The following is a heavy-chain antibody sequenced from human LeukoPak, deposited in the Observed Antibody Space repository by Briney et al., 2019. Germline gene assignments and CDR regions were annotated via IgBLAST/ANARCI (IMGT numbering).Heavy chain of an antibody. CDR1: GFTVRSNY. D-gene: IGHD1-26*01. Sequence: GGSLRLSCAASGFTVRSNYMNWVRQAPGKGLEWVSVIYSGGSTYYADSVKGRFAISRDNSKNTLYLQMNSLRAEDTAVYYCAREGTWSYYYDYWGQGTLVTVSS. CDR3: AREGTWSYYYDY. J-gene: IGHJ4*02. V-gene: IGHV3-66*01. CDR2: IYSGGST.